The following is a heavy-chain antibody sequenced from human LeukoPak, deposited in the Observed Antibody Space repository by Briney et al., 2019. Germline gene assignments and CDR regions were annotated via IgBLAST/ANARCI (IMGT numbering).Heavy chain of an antibody. V-gene: IGHV4-59*01. CDR1: GGSISSYY. J-gene: IGHJ4*02. Sequence: SETLSLTCTVSGGSISSYYWSWIRQPPGKGLEWIGYIYSSGNTKYNPSLKTRDIISVDTTRNQFSLNLNSVTAANTAVYYYAREGREVGATSLDYWGPRALVTVSS. CDR2: IYSSGNT. CDR3: AREGREVGATSLDY. D-gene: IGHD1-26*01.